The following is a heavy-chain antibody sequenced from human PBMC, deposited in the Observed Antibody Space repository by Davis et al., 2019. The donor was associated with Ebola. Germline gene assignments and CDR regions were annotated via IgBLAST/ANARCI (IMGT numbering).Heavy chain of an antibody. Sequence: GESLKISCAASGFTFSSYAMNWVRQAPGKGLEWVSYIDSSGGSIYYADSVKGRFTTSRDNAKSSLYLQMNSLTVEDPAVYYCAPETPHCGGDCHDYWGQGTLVTVSS. CDR2: IDSSGGSI. CDR1: GFTFSSYA. D-gene: IGHD2-21*01. CDR3: APETPHCGGDCHDY. V-gene: IGHV3-48*03. J-gene: IGHJ4*02.